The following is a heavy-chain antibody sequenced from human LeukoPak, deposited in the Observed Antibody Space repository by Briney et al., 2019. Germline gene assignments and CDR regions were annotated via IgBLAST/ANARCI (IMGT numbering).Heavy chain of an antibody. CDR3: AREGYYYDSSGYYPDY. CDR1: GFTFSNYA. V-gene: IGHV3-23*01. CDR2: ITDSGGAT. D-gene: IGHD3-22*01. J-gene: IGHJ4*02. Sequence: KTGGSLRLSCAASGFTFSNYAMNWVRQGPGKGLEWVSVITDSGGATFYADSVKGRFTISRDNARNSLYLQMNSLRDDDTAVYYCAREGYYYDSSGYYPDYWGQGTLVTVSP.